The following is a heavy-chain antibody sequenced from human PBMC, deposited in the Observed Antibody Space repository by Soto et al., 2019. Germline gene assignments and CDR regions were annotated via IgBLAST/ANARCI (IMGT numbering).Heavy chain of an antibody. Sequence: PSETLSLTCTVSGGSISSSSYYWGWIRQPPGKGLEWIGSIYYSGSTYYTPSIRSRVTISVDTSKNQFLLKLSSVTAAETAVYYCARVVVSPNYYYYYGLDVWGQGTTVTVSS. CDR2: IYYSGST. CDR1: GGSISSSSYY. CDR3: ARVVVSPNYYYYYGLDV. D-gene: IGHD2-15*01. V-gene: IGHV4-39*01. J-gene: IGHJ6*02.